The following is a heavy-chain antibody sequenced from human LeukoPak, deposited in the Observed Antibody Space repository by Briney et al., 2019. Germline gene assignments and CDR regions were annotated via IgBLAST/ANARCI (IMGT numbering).Heavy chain of an antibody. CDR2: INPNSGGT. CDR3: ARDRRGYSYGHYFDY. J-gene: IGHJ4*02. D-gene: IGHD5-18*01. V-gene: IGHV1-2*02. CDR1: GYTFTGYY. Sequence: ASVKVSCKASGYTFTGYYMHWVRQAPGQGLEWMGWINPNSGGTNYAQKFQGRVTMTRDTSISTAYMELSRLRSDDTAVYYCARDRRGYSYGHYFDYWGQGTLVTVSS.